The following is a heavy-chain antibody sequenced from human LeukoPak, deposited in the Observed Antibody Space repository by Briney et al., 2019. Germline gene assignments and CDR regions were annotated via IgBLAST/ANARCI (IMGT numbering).Heavy chain of an antibody. Sequence: PSETLSLTCVVSGGSVSGYYWGWIRQPPGRGLEWIGYVYYSGSTNYDPSFKSRITISVDTSRNQFSLQLSSVTAADTAVYYCARIHRYCSGGACYVLDNWGQGTLVAVSS. CDR2: VYYSGST. CDR3: ARIHRYCSGGACYVLDN. D-gene: IGHD2-15*01. CDR1: GGSVSGYY. J-gene: IGHJ4*02. V-gene: IGHV4-59*02.